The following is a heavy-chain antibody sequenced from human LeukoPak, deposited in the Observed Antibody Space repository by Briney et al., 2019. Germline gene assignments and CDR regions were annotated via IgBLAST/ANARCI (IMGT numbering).Heavy chain of an antibody. Sequence: GASVKVSCKASGYTFTGYYMHWVRQAPGQGLEWMGWISPNSGGTNYAQKFQGRVTMTRDTSISTAYMELSRLRSDDTAVYYCARSARWRYGPGFVGNYWGQGTLVTVSS. CDR3: ARSARWRYGPGFVGNY. CDR1: GYTFTGYY. V-gene: IGHV1-2*02. J-gene: IGHJ4*02. D-gene: IGHD2-21*01. CDR2: ISPNSGGT.